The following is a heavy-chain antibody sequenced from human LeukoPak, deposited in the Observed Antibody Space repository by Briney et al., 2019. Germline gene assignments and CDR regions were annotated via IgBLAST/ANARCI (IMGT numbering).Heavy chain of an antibody. CDR2: IYYSGST. CDR3: ARSDYSDYGAFDY. J-gene: IGHJ4*02. V-gene: IGHV4-59*01. Sequence: SETLSLTCTVSGGSISSYYWSWIRQPPGKGLEWIGYIYYSGSTNYNPSLKSRVTISVDTSKNQFSLKLSSVTAADTAVYYCARSDYSDYGAFDYWGQGTLVTVSS. D-gene: IGHD4-11*01. CDR1: GGSISSYY.